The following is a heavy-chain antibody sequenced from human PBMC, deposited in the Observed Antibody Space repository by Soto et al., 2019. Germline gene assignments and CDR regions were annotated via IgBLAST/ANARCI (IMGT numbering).Heavy chain of an antibody. CDR3: AKGPTVTPTRMDV. CDR1: GFTFSSFA. CDR2: ISSGGSIT. D-gene: IGHD4-4*01. Sequence: GGSLRLSCAASGFTFSSFAMSWVRQAPGKGLEWVSAISSGGSITYYADSVKGRFTISRDNSKNTLFLQMNSLRAEDTAVYYCAKGPTVTPTRMDVWGQGTTVTVSS. J-gene: IGHJ6*02. V-gene: IGHV3-23*01.